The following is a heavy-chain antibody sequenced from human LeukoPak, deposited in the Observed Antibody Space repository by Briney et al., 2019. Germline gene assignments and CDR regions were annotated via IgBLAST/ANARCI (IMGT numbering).Heavy chain of an antibody. J-gene: IGHJ4*02. CDR1: GFTFSSYW. CDR3: VRDRAVTGTEDFYFDY. D-gene: IGHD1-1*01. CDR2: INGDGRTT. V-gene: IGHV3-74*01. Sequence: GGSLTLSCAASGFTFSSYWMHWVRQAPGKGLVWVSRINGDGRTTTYADSVKGRFTISRDNAKNTLYLQMNSLRAEDTAVYYCVRDRAVTGTEDFYFDYWGQGTLVTVSS.